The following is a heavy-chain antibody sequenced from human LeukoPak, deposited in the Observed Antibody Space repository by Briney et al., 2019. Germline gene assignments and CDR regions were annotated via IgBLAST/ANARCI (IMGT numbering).Heavy chain of an antibody. CDR3: ARDPPWYSSSWSSPDY. V-gene: IGHV3-48*02. CDR1: GFTFSSYS. Sequence: GGSLRLSCAASGFTFSSYSMNWVRQAPGKGLEWVSYISSSSTIYYADSVKGRFTISRDNAKNSLYLQMNSLRDEDTAVYYCARDPPWYSSSWSSPDYWGQGTLVTVSS. CDR2: ISSSSTI. J-gene: IGHJ4*02. D-gene: IGHD6-13*01.